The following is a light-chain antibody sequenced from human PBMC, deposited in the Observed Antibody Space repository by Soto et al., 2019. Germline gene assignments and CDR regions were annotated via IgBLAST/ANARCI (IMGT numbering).Light chain of an antibody. J-gene: IGKJ5*01. V-gene: IGKV3D-15*01. CDR1: QSVSSN. CDR3: QQYNNWVT. Sequence: EIVMTQSPATLSVSPGERSTLSCRASQSVSSNLAWYQQKPGQAPRLLIYGASSRATGIPDRFSGSGSGTDFTLTISRLEPEDFAVYYCQQYNNWVTFGQGTRLEI. CDR2: GAS.